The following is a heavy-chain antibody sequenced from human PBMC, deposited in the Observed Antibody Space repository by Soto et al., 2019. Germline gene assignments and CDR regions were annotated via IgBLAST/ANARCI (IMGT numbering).Heavy chain of an antibody. CDR3: ARRNQPPVGYSYGSTIDY. D-gene: IGHD5-18*01. CDR2: INHSGST. V-gene: IGHV4-34*01. CDR1: GGSFSGYY. J-gene: IGHJ4*02. Sequence: QVQLQQWGAGLLKPSETLSLTCAVYGGSFSGYYWSWIRQPPGKGLEWIGEINHSGSTNYNPSLKRRVTISVDTPKNQFSLKLSSVTAADTAVYYCARRNQPPVGYSYGSTIDYWGQGTLVTVSS.